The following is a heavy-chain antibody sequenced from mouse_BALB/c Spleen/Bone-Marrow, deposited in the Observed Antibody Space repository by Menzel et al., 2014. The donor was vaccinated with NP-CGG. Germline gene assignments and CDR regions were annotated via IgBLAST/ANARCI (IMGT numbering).Heavy chain of an antibody. CDR3: ARYYYGTRYYFDY. CDR1: GFNIKDTY. Sequence: EVKLMESGAELVKPGASVKLSCTAPGFNIKDTYMHWVKQRPEQGLEWIGRIDPANGNTKYDPKFQGKATITADTSSNTAYLQLNSLTSEDTAVYYCARYYYGTRYYFDYWGQGTTLTVSS. CDR2: IDPANGNT. J-gene: IGHJ2*01. V-gene: IGHV14-3*02. D-gene: IGHD1-1*01.